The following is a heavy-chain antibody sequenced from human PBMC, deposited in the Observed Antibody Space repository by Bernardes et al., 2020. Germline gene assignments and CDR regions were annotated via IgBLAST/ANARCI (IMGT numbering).Heavy chain of an antibody. D-gene: IGHD1-26*01. CDR1: GFTLINYN. V-gene: IGHV3-48*01. CDR3: ARGLHWELSGWYFDL. J-gene: IGHJ2*01. Sequence: GSLRLSCAASGFTLINYNMNWVRQAQGRGQEWISYISSSSSTKNYADSVKGRFTISRDNAKNALYLQMNSLEAEDTAVYYCARGLHWELSGWYFDLWGRGTQVTVSS. CDR2: ISSSSSTK.